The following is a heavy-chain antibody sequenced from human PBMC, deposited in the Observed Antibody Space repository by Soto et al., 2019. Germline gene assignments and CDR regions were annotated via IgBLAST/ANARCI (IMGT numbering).Heavy chain of an antibody. Sequence: QVQLQESGPGLVKPSETLSLTCTVSGGSASSGNYYWSWIRQPPGKGLEWIGFIYYTGSTSYNPSLKSRVTISMDTSQNQFSLKLTSVTAADTAVYYCASALYCSGGSCSFDPWGQGTLVTVSS. CDR1: GGSASSGNYY. V-gene: IGHV4-61*01. CDR2: IYYTGST. CDR3: ASALYCSGGSCSFDP. J-gene: IGHJ5*02. D-gene: IGHD2-15*01.